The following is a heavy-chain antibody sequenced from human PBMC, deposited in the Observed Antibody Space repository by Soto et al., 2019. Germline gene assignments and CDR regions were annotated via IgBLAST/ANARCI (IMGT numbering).Heavy chain of an antibody. CDR1: GYTFTSYG. CDR3: ARDRSIAVAGTPGQH. J-gene: IGHJ1*01. Sequence: ASVKLSCKASGYTFTSYGISWVRQAPGQGLEWMGWISAYNGNTNYAQKLQGRVTMTTDASTSTAYMELRSLRSDDTAVYYCARDRSIAVAGTPGQHWGQGTLVTVSS. CDR2: ISAYNGNT. V-gene: IGHV1-18*01. D-gene: IGHD6-19*01.